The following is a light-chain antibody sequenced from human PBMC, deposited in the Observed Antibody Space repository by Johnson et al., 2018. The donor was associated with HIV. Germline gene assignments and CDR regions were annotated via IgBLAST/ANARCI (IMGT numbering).Light chain of an antibody. Sequence: QSVLTQPPSVSAAPGQKVTISCSGNTSNIGSNSVSWYQHLPGIAPKLLVYDRNKRPSGIPDRFSGSKSGTSATLGISGLQTGDEADYYCGTWDSRLNVYLFGPGTKVTVL. CDR1: TSNIGSNS. V-gene: IGLV1-51*01. J-gene: IGLJ1*01. CDR3: GTWDSRLNVYL. CDR2: DRN.